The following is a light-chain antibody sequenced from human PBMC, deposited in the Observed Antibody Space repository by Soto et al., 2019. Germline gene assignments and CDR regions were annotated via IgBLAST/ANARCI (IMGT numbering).Light chain of an antibody. CDR3: QQSGSSRTWT. CDR2: GVS. V-gene: IGKV3-15*01. J-gene: IGKJ1*01. Sequence: VMTQSPVTLSVSPGESVPPSFIASQSVGTNLAWYQQKPGQAPTLLIYGVSNRATGIPTRFSGSGSGTDFTLTVSSLEPEDFAVYYCQQSGSSRTWTVGPGTQVDIK. CDR1: QSVGTN.